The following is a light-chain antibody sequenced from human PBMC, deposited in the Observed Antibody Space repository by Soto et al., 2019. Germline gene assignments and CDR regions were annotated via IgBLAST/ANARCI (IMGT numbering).Light chain of an antibody. V-gene: IGKV1-39*01. CDR2: AAS. CDR1: QSISSY. CDR3: QQSYSTPLT. Sequence: DIQMTQSPSSLSASVGDRVTITCRASQSISSYLNWYQQKPGKAPKLLIYAASSLQSGVPSRFSGSGSGTYFNLTISSLQPEDFATYYCQQSYSTPLTFGGGTKVEIK. J-gene: IGKJ4*01.